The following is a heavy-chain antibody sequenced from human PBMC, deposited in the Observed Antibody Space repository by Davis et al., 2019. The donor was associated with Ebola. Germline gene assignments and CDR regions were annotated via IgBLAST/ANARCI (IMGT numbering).Heavy chain of an antibody. V-gene: IGHV3-30*09. Sequence: GESLKISCVGSGFTFSDYSMAWVRQAPGKGLEWVALIAHEGTRKFYTDSVTGRFAISRDVSDNSMSLQMNDLTPEDSGIYYCVRDSNYLDIRGSFDSWGQGTPVTVSS. D-gene: IGHD1-7*01. CDR2: IAHEGTRK. CDR1: GFTFSDYS. J-gene: IGHJ4*02. CDR3: VRDSNYLDIRGSFDS.